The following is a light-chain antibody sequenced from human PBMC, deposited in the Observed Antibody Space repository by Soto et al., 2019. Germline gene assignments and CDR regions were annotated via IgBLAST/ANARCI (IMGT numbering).Light chain of an antibody. V-gene: IGLV2-18*02. Sequence: QSALTQPPSVSGSPGQSVAISCTGTSSDVGSYNRVSWYQQPPGTAPKVMIYEVSNRPSGVPDRFSGSKSGNTASLTISGLQAEDEADYYCSPYTSSSTYVFGTGTKVTVL. CDR3: SPYTSSSTYV. J-gene: IGLJ1*01. CDR1: SSDVGSYNR. CDR2: EVS.